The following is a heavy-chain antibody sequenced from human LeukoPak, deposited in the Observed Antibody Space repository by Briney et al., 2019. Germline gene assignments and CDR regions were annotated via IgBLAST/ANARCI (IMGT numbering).Heavy chain of an antibody. J-gene: IGHJ4*02. Sequence: GGSLRLSCAASGFTFSSYSMNWVRHAPGKGLEWVSSISSSSSYIYYAYSVKGRLTISINNAKNSLDLQMNSLRAEDTAVYYCAIRGSPMVRNYWGQGTLVTVSS. V-gene: IGHV3-21*01. CDR3: AIRGSPMVRNY. D-gene: IGHD3-10*01. CDR1: GFTFSSYS. CDR2: ISSSSSYI.